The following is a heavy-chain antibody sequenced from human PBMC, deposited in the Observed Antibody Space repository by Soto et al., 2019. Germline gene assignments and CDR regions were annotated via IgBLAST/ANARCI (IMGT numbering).Heavy chain of an antibody. Sequence: SGPTLVNPTQTLTLTCTFSGFSLSSIGVAVGWIRQPPGKALEWLALLYWNDDRRYSPSLKSRLTITKDTSKNQVVPTMTNMDPADTATYYCAHSASVPCCYYFDSWGQGTLVTVSS. J-gene: IGHJ4*02. CDR1: GFSLSSIGVA. V-gene: IGHV2-5*01. CDR3: AHSASVPCCYYFDS. CDR2: LYWNDDR. D-gene: IGHD1-26*01.